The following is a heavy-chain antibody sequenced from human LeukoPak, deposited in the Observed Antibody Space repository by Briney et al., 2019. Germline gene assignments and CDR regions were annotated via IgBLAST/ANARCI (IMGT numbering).Heavy chain of an antibody. CDR3: ARGYDGSGYYYRNWYFDL. J-gene: IGHJ2*01. CDR2: FYYSGST. Sequence: SETLSLTCTVSGGSISSYYWSWIRQPPGKGLEWIGYFYYSGSTNYNPSLKSRVTISVDTSKNQFSLKLSSVTAADTAVYYCARGYDGSGYYYRNWYFDLWGRGTLVTVSS. D-gene: IGHD3-22*01. V-gene: IGHV4-59*08. CDR1: GGSISSYY.